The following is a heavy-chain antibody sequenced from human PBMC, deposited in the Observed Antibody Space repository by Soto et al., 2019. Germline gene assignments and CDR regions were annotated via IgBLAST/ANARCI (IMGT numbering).Heavy chain of an antibody. V-gene: IGHV4-4*02. CDR2: IYHSGST. J-gene: IGHJ3*02. Sequence: SETLSLTCAVPGGSISSSNWWSWVRQPPGKGLEWIGEIYHSGSTNYNPSLKSRVTISVDKSKNQFSLKLSSVTAADTAVYYCARVLGNDAFDIWGQGIMVNVAS. CDR1: GGSISSSNW. D-gene: IGHD3-3*02. CDR3: ARVLGNDAFDI.